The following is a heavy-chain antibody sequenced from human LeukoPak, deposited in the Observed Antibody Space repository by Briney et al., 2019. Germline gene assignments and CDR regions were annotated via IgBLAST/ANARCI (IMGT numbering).Heavy chain of an antibody. CDR2: INPNSGGT. D-gene: IGHD3-10*01. J-gene: IGHJ6*03. Sequence: AASVKVSCKASGYTFTGYYMHWVRQAPGQGLEWMGRINPNSGGTNYAQKFQGRVTMTRDTSISTAYMELSRLRSDDTAVYYCARDHGSGSYHLYYYYYYMDVWGKGTTVTVSS. V-gene: IGHV1-2*06. CDR3: ARDHGSGSYHLYYYYYYMDV. CDR1: GYTFTGYY.